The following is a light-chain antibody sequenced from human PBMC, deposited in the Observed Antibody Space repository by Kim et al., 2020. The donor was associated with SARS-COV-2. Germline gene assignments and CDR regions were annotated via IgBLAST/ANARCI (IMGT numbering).Light chain of an antibody. J-gene: IGKJ1*01. V-gene: IGKV4-1*01. Sequence: ATINCKSSQSVLYSSNNKNYLAWYQHKPGQPPKVLIYWASTRASGVPDLFSGGGSGTDFTLTISSLQAEDVAVYYCQQYYGSPRTFGQGTKVDIK. CDR3: QQYYGSPRT. CDR2: WAS. CDR1: QSVLYSSNNKNY.